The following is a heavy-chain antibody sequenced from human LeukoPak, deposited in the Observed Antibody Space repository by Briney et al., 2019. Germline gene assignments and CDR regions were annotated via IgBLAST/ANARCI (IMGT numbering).Heavy chain of an antibody. CDR3: AKRCGIAAAGTCHY. Sequence: GGSLRLSWAASGFTSSNYAMSWVRQAPGKGLEGVSGISGSGGGTYYADSVKGRFTISRDESKNTLYLQMNSLRAEDTAVYYCAKRCGIAAAGTCHYWGQGTLVTVSS. V-gene: IGHV3-23*01. D-gene: IGHD6-13*01. CDR2: ISGSGGGT. CDR1: GFTSSNYA. J-gene: IGHJ4*02.